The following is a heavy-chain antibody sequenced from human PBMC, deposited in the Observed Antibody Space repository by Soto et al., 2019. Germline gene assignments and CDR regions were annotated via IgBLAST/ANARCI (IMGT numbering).Heavy chain of an antibody. D-gene: IGHD3-22*01. V-gene: IGHV3-15*01. CDR2: IKSKTDGGTT. CDR1: GFTFSNAW. Sequence: GGSLRLSCAASGFTFSNAWMSWVRQAPGKGLEWVGRIKSKTDGGTTDYAAPVKGRFTISRDDSKNTLYLQMNSLKTEDTAVYYCAREIGYYYDSSGYPWFDPWGQGTLVTVSS. CDR3: AREIGYYYDSSGYPWFDP. J-gene: IGHJ5*02.